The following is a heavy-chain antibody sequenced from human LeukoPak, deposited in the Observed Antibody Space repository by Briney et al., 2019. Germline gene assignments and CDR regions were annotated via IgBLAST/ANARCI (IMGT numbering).Heavy chain of an antibody. Sequence: GGSLRLSSAASGFTFSSYSMNWVRQAPGKGLEWVSSISSSSSYIYYADSVKGRFTISRDNAKNSLYLQMNSLRAEDTAVYYCAKGHYYDSSGYEYYFDYWGQGTLVTVSS. D-gene: IGHD3-22*01. J-gene: IGHJ4*02. CDR1: GFTFSSYS. CDR2: ISSSSSYI. V-gene: IGHV3-21*04. CDR3: AKGHYYDSSGYEYYFDY.